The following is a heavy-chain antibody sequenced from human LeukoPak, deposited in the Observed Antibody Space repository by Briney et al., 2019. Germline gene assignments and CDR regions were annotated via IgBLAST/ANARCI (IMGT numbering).Heavy chain of an antibody. CDR2: IYSGGST. D-gene: IGHD3-3*01. CDR3: ARGGYDDAFDI. CDR1: GITFSSYA. Sequence: PGRSLRLSCAASGITFSSYAMHWVRQAPGKGLEWVSVIYSGGSTYYADSVKGRFTISRDNSKNTLYLQMNSLRAEDTAVYYCARGGYDDAFDIWGQGTMVTVSS. V-gene: IGHV3-66*01. J-gene: IGHJ3*02.